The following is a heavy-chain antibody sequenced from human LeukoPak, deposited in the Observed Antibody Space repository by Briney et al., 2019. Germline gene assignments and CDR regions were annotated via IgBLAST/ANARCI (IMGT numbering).Heavy chain of an antibody. Sequence: GGSLRLSCAASRFTFSSYAMSWVRQAPGKGLEWVSAISGSGDRTYYADSVKGRFTISRDNSKNTPYLQMNSLRAEDTAVYYCAKEAYYDSSGTNSYYFDYWGQGTLVTVSS. J-gene: IGHJ4*02. CDR2: ISGSGDRT. CDR3: AKEAYYDSSGTNSYYFDY. CDR1: RFTFSSYA. V-gene: IGHV3-23*01. D-gene: IGHD3-22*01.